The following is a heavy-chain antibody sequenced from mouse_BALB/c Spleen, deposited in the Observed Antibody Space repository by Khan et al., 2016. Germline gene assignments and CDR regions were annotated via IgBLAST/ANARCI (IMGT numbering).Heavy chain of an antibody. V-gene: IGHV1S81*02. CDR1: GYTFTSYY. Sequence: QIQLVQSGAELVKPGTSVRLSCKASGYTFTSYYMYWVKQRPGQGLEWIGEINPSNGGTNFNEKFKNKATLTVDKSSTTAYMQLSSLTSEDSAVYWCTREPFAYWGQGTLVTVSA. CDR2: INPSNGGT. J-gene: IGHJ3*01. CDR3: TREPFAY.